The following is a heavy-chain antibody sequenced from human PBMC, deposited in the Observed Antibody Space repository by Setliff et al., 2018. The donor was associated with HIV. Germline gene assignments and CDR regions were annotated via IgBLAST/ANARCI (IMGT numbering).Heavy chain of an antibody. CDR3: ARGRKRDGYNFYYYYMDV. Sequence: TSETLSLTCTVSGGSISSYYWSWIRQPPGKGLEWIGSIYTSGSSDYTPSLRSRVTMSVDTSKNQFSLKLSSVTAADTAVYYCARGRKRDGYNFYYYYMDVWDKGTTVTVSS. V-gene: IGHV4-4*08. CDR1: GGSISSYY. J-gene: IGHJ6*03. D-gene: IGHD5-12*01. CDR2: IYTSGSS.